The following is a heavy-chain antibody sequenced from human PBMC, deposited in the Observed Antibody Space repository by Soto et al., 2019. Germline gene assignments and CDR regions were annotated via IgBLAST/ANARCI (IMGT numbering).Heavy chain of an antibody. Sequence: GESLKISCAASGFTFSSYSMNWVRQAPGKGLEWVSSISSSSSYIYYADSVKGRFTISRDNAKNSLYLQMNSLRAEDTAVYYCARSEDILTGYPRSSGMDVWGQGTTVTVSS. CDR2: ISSSSSYI. J-gene: IGHJ6*02. D-gene: IGHD3-9*01. V-gene: IGHV3-21*01. CDR1: GFTFSSYS. CDR3: ARSEDILTGYPRSSGMDV.